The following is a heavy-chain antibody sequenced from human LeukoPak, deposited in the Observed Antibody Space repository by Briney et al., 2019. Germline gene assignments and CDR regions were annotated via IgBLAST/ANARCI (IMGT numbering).Heavy chain of an antibody. D-gene: IGHD5-12*01. CDR3: ARALVATRPRLDY. V-gene: IGHV4-38-2*02. J-gene: IGHJ4*02. CDR2: IYHSGST. Sequence: SETLSLTCTVSGYSISSGYYWGWIRQPPGKGLEWIGSIYHSGSTYYNPSLKSRVTISVDTSKNQFSLKLSSVTAADTAVYYCARALVATRPRLDYWGQGTLVTVSS. CDR1: GYSISSGYY.